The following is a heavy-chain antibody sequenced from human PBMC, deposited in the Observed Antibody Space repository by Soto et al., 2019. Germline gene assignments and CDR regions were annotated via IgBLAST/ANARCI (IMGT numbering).Heavy chain of an antibody. CDR1: GGSISSYS. J-gene: IGHJ4*02. CDR2: IYYSGST. V-gene: IGHV4-59*08. D-gene: IGHD5-18*01. CDR3: ARRYGSCFDY. Sequence: SETLSLTCPVSGGSISSYSWSWIRQPPGKGLEWIGYIYYSGSTNYNPSLKSRVTISVDTSKNQFSLKLSSVTAADTDVYYCARRYGSCFDYWGQGTLVNVSS.